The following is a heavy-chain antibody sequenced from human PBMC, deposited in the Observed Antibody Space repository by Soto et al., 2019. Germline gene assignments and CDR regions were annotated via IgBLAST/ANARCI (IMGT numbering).Heavy chain of an antibody. V-gene: IGHV4-31*03. CDR3: ARSGDYYYYGMDV. D-gene: IGHD3-10*01. CDR1: GGSISSGGYY. CDR2: IYYSGST. Sequence: QVQLQESGPGLVKPSQTLSLTCTVSGGSISSGGYYWSWIRQHPGKGLELIGYIYYSGSTYYNPSLKSRVTISVDTSKNQFSLKLSSVTAADTVVYYCARSGDYYYYGMDVWGQGTTVTVSS. J-gene: IGHJ6*02.